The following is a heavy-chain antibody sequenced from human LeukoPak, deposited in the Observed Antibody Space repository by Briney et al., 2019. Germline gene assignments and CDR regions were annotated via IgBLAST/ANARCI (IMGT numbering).Heavy chain of an antibody. CDR1: GGSISSYN. D-gene: IGHD4-23*01. V-gene: IGHV4-59*01. J-gene: IGHJ4*02. Sequence: SETLSLTCTVSGGSISSYNWNWIRQPPGKGLEWIGYIDYSGSTNYNPSLKSRVTISVDTSKNQFSLKLSSVTAADTAVYYCARIYGGNPSQTDYWGQGTLVTVSS. CDR3: ARIYGGNPSQTDY. CDR2: IDYSGST.